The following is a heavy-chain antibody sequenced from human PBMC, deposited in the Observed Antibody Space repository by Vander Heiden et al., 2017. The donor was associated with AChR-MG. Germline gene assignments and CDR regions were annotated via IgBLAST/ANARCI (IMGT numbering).Heavy chain of an antibody. D-gene: IGHD2-2*01. CDR2: INPNSGGT. V-gene: IGHV1-2*02. CDR1: GYTFTGYY. CDR3: ARFIVVVPAAMSYYYGMDV. Sequence: QVQLVQSGAEVKKPGASVKVSCKASGYTFTGYYMHWVRQAPGQGLEWMGWINPNSGGTNYAQKFQGRVTMTRDTSISTAYMELSRLRSDDTAVYYCARFIVVVPAAMSYYYGMDVWGQGTTVTVSS. J-gene: IGHJ6*02.